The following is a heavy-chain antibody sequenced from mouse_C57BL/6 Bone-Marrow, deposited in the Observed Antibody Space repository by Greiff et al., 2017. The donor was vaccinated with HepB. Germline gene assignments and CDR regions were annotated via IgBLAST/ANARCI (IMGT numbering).Heavy chain of an antibody. Sequence: VQLQQSGAELVRPGASVKLSCTASGFNIKDDYMHWVKQRPEQGLEWIGWIDPENGDTEYASKFQGKATITADTSSNTAYLQLSGLTSDDTAVYYCTTHYGSSYLFAYWGQGTLVTVSA. V-gene: IGHV14-4*01. CDR2: IDPENGDT. D-gene: IGHD1-1*01. CDR1: GFNIKDDY. J-gene: IGHJ3*01. CDR3: TTHYGSSYLFAY.